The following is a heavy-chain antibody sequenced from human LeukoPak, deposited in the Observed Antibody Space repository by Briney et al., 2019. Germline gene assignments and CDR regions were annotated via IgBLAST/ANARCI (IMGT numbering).Heavy chain of an antibody. J-gene: IGHJ4*02. V-gene: IGHV4-61*02. CDR3: ARGGRGDY. CDR1: GGSISSGSYY. Sequence: SETLSLTCTGSGGSISSGSYYWSWIRQPAGKGLEWIGRIYTSGSTNYNPSLKSRVTISVDTSKNQFSLKLSSVTAADTAVYYCARGGRGDYWGQGTLVTVSS. CDR2: IYTSGST.